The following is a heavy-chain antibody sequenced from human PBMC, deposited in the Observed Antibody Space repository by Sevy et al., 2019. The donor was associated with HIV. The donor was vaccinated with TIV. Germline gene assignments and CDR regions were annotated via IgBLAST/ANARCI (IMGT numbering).Heavy chain of an antibody. CDR1: GFTISNAW. CDR3: TTGPRDYCNWFDP. CDR2: IKTKNDYGTP. D-gene: IGHD4-17*01. J-gene: IGHJ5*02. Sequence: GGSLRLSCAASGFTISNAWMNWVRQAPGKGLEWVGRIKTKNDYGTPDYAAPVKGRFTISSDDSKNTLYLQMNSLQTEDTAIYYCTTGPRDYCNWFDPWGQGTLVTVSS. V-gene: IGHV3-15*07.